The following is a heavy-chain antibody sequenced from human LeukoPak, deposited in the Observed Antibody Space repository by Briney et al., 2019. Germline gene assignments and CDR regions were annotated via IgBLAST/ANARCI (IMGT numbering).Heavy chain of an antibody. CDR1: GGSISSYY. Sequence: SETLSLTCTVSGGSISSYYWSWIRQPAGKGLEWIGRIYTSGSTNYNPSLKSRVTMSVDTSKNQFSLKLSSVTAAGTAVYYCARIRDSSGYYLGAFDIWGQGTTVTVSS. D-gene: IGHD3-22*01. CDR2: IYTSGST. V-gene: IGHV4-4*07. J-gene: IGHJ3*02. CDR3: ARIRDSSGYYLGAFDI.